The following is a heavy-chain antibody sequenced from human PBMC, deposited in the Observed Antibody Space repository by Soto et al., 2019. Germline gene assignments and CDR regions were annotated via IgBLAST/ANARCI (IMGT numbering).Heavy chain of an antibody. J-gene: IGHJ4*02. CDR2: ISPMFGKA. D-gene: IGHD2-2*01. CDR1: GGTFNNYA. Sequence: QVQLVQSGAEVKRPGSSVKVSCKASGGTFNNYAINWERQAPGQGLEWMGDISPMFGKANYAQKFQGRVKITVDDSTATAYLELSSLRSEDTALYYCAREGEVHTPVFGFWGQGSLVTVSS. CDR3: AREGEVHTPVFGF. V-gene: IGHV1-69*01.